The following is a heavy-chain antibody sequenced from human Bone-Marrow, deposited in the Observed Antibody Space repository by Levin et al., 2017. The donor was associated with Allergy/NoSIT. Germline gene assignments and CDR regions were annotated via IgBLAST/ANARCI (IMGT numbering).Heavy chain of an antibody. Sequence: SETLSLTCTVSGGSISSSSYYWGWIRQPPGKGLEWIGSIYYSGSTYYNPSLKSRVTISVDTSKNQFSLKLSFVTAADTAAYYCARQPKSSTIRGVVIAHWFDPWGQGTLVTVSS. V-gene: IGHV4-39*01. CDR1: GGSISSSSYY. D-gene: IGHD3-3*01. J-gene: IGHJ5*02. CDR3: ARQPKSSTIRGVVIAHWFDP. CDR2: IYYSGST.